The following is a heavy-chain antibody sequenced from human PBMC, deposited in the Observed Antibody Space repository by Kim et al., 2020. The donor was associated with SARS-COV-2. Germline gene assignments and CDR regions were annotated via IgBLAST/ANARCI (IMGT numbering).Heavy chain of an antibody. CDR1: GFTFRSYG. V-gene: IGHV3-30*18. CDR3: AKVHRYSSSWYPDYAMDV. Sequence: GGSLRLSCAASGFTFRSYGMHWVRQAPGKGLEWVAVVSYDGSNKYYADSVKGRFTISRDNSENTLYLQMNSLRAEDTAVYYCAKVHRYSSSWYPDYAMDVWGQGTTVTVSS. CDR2: VSYDGSNK. J-gene: IGHJ6*02. D-gene: IGHD6-13*01.